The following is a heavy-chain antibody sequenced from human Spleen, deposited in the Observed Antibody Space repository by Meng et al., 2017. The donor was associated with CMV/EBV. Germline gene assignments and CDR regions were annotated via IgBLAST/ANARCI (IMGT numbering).Heavy chain of an antibody. CDR3: ARTYDILKYGMDV. Sequence: ASVKVSCKASGYTFSIYGVTWVRQAPGQGLEWMGWISARNGNTKYAQKFQGRVTLTTDTSASTSYLEVGSLRSDDTAVYYCARTYDILKYGMDVWGQGSTVTVSS. CDR2: ISARNGNT. J-gene: IGHJ6*02. CDR1: GYTFSIYG. V-gene: IGHV1-18*01. D-gene: IGHD3-9*01.